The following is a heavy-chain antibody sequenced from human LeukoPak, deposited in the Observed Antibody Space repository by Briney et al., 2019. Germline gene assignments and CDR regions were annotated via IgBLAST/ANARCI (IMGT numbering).Heavy chain of an antibody. CDR2: LSGSGSST. CDR1: GFIFNKHA. D-gene: IGHD4/OR15-4a*01. Sequence: GGSLRLSCVASGFIFNKHAMSWVRQAPGKGLEWVSGLSGSGSSTDYADSVKGRFTVSRDNSKNTLFLQMNSPRAEDTAIYYCAKERDYGPADYWGQGTLVTVSS. V-gene: IGHV3-23*01. J-gene: IGHJ4*02. CDR3: AKERDYGPADY.